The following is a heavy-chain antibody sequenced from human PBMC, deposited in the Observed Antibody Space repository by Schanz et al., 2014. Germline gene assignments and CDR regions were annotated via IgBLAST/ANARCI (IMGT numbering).Heavy chain of an antibody. J-gene: IGHJ3*02. D-gene: IGHD3-10*01. CDR3: AKGRFGELSAFDI. Sequence: AHLVESGGGLVKPGGSLRLSCAASGFVFGDYYMTWIRQAPGKGLEWLSYISDSGTYTNYADSVKGRFTISRDNSKNSLYLQMNSLRAEDTAVYYCAKGRFGELSAFDIWGQGTMVTVSS. CDR2: ISDSGTYT. V-gene: IGHV3-11*05. CDR1: GFVFGDYY.